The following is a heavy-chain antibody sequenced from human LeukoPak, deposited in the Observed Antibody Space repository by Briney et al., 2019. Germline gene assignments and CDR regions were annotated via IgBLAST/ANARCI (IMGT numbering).Heavy chain of an antibody. CDR3: ARMKQWLVDY. CDR1: GGSFSGYY. Sequence: SETLSLTCAVYGGSFSGYYWSWIRQPPGKGLEWIGSIYYSGSTNYNPSLKSRVSISVDTSKKQFSLKLSSVTAADTAVYYCARMKQWLVDYWGQGTLVTISS. V-gene: IGHV4-59*01. CDR2: IYYSGST. D-gene: IGHD6-19*01. J-gene: IGHJ4*02.